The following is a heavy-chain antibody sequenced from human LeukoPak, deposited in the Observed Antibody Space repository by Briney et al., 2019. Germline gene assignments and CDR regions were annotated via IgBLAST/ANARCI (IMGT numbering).Heavy chain of an antibody. CDR1: GFTFSSYW. D-gene: IGHD3-22*01. V-gene: IGHV3-74*01. CDR2: INSDGSST. CDR3: AKSITMIVVVITDAFDI. J-gene: IGHJ3*02. Sequence: GGSLRLSCAASGFTFSSYWMHWVRHAPGKGLVWVSRINSDGSSTSYADSVKGRFTISRDNAKNTLYLQMNSLRAEDTAVYYCAKSITMIVVVITDAFDIWGQGTMVTVSS.